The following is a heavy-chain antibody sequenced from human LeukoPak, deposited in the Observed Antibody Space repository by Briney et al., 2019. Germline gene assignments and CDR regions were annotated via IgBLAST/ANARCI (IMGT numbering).Heavy chain of an antibody. CDR3: AKDIGGGYSYGSTVFDY. D-gene: IGHD5-18*01. V-gene: IGHV3-43*01. J-gene: IGHJ4*02. CDR2: ISWDGGST. CDR1: GFTFDDYT. Sequence: PRGSLRLSCAASGFTFDDYTMHWVRQAPGKGLEWVSLISWDGGSTYYADSVKGRFTISRDNSKNSLYLQMNSLRTEDTALCYCAKDIGGGYSYGSTVFDYWGQGTLVTVSS.